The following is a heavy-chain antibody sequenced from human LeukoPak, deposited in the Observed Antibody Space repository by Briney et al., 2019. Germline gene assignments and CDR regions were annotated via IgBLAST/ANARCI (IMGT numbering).Heavy chain of an antibody. J-gene: IGHJ6*02. Sequence: GGSLRLSCAASGFTFSSYGMHWVRQAPGKGLEWVAVISYDGSNKYYADSVKGRFTISRDNSKNTLYLQMNSLRAEDTAVYYCAKDRGNYDILTGRPRGYYYGMDVWGQGTTVTVSS. V-gene: IGHV3-30*18. CDR3: AKDRGNYDILTGRPRGYYYGMDV. D-gene: IGHD3-9*01. CDR1: GFTFSSYG. CDR2: ISYDGSNK.